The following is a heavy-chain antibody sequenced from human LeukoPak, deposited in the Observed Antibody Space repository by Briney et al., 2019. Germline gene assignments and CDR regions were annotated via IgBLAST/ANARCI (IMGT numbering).Heavy chain of an antibody. CDR3: ASEGDRHCTLDS. CDR2: IAYEGSEK. J-gene: IGHJ4*02. D-gene: IGHD2-2*01. V-gene: IGHV3-30*01. Sequence: GGSLRLSCAASGSIFSGHLLHWVRQAPGKGLEWVAVIAYEGSEKYHADSVKGRFAISRDNSDHTVYLQMNSLRPEDTAVYYCASEGDRHCTLDSGGRGTLVTVSS. CDR1: GSIFSGHL.